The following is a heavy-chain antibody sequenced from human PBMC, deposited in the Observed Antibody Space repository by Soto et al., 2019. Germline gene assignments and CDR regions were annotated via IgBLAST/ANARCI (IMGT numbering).Heavy chain of an antibody. CDR2: INHSGST. CDR1: GRSFSGYY. V-gene: IGHV4-34*01. D-gene: IGHD2-8*02. CDR3: ARDKITGLFDY. J-gene: IGHJ4*02. Sequence: PSETLSLTCAVYGRSFSGYYWTWIRQPPGTGLEWIGEINHSGSTNYNPSLKSRVTISVDTSKNQFSLRLTSVIAADTAVYYCARDKITGLFDYWGQGTLVTVSS.